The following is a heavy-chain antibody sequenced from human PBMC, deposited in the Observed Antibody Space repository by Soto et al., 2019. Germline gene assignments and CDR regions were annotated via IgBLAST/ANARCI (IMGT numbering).Heavy chain of an antibody. CDR3: ISHSPEDMIRT. D-gene: IGHD2-15*01. CDR2: IRNKANSYAT. V-gene: IGHV3-73*01. CDR1: GFTFSGSS. Sequence: LRLSCAASGFTFSGSSVHWVRQASGKGLEWVGRIRNKANSYATAYAASVRGRFTISRDDSKNTAFLQMNSLNTEDTAVYYCISHSPEDMIRTWGQGTLVTVSS. J-gene: IGHJ4*02.